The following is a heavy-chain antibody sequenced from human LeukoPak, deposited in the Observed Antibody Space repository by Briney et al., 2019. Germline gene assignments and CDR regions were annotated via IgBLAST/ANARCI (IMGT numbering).Heavy chain of an antibody. J-gene: IGHJ4*02. CDR1: GFTFSSYA. Sequence: GGSLRLSCAASGFTFSSYAMSWVRQAPGKGLEWVSTITTSGGSTYYADSVKGRFTISRDNSKNTLYLQMNSLRAEDTAVYYCAKDLYYDYVWGSYRLTYFDYWGQGTLVTASS. CDR2: ITTSGGST. CDR3: AKDLYYDYVWGSYRLTYFDY. V-gene: IGHV3-23*01. D-gene: IGHD3-16*02.